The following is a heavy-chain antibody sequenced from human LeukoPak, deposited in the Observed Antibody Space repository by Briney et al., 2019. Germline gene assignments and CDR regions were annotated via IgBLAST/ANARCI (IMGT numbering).Heavy chain of an antibody. J-gene: IGHJ4*02. CDR1: GGSIGSSSYY. D-gene: IGHD6-6*01. V-gene: IGHV4-39*01. CDR2: IYYSGST. CDR3: ARYSSSSLIDY. Sequence: SETLSLTCTVSGGSIGSSSYYWGWIRQPPGKGLEWIGSIYYSGSTYYNPSLKSRVTISVDTSKNQFSLKLSSVTAADTAVYYCARYSSSSLIDYWGQGTLVTVSS.